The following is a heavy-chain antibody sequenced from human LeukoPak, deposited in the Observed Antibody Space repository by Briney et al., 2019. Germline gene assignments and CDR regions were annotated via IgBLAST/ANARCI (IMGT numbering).Heavy chain of an antibody. CDR2: IYSSGSN. CDR1: GGSISGYF. CDR3: AREPTSGREITSGRPLDY. D-gene: IGHD3-10*01. J-gene: IGHJ4*02. Sequence: SETLSLTCTVSGGSISGYFWTWIRQPAGKGLEWIGRIYSSGSNNYNPSLKSRVTMSLDTSKNHFSLNLTSVTAADTAVYYCAREPTSGREITSGRPLDYWGQGTLVTVSS. V-gene: IGHV4-4*07.